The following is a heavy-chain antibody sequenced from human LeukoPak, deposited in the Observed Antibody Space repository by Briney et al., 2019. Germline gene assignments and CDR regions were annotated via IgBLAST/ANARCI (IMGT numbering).Heavy chain of an antibody. CDR3: ARVRASGGRNYYYYYMDV. V-gene: IGHV4-39*07. J-gene: IGHJ6*03. D-gene: IGHD2-15*01. CDR1: GGSISSSSYY. Sequence: PSETLSLTCTVSGGSISSSSYYWGWIRQPPGKGLEWIGSIYYSGSTYYNPSLKSRVTISVDTSKNQFSLKLSSVTAADTAVYYCARVRASGGRNYYYYYMDVWGKGTTVTVSS. CDR2: IYYSGST.